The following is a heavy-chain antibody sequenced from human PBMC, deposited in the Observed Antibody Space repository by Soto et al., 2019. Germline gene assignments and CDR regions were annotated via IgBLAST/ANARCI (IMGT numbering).Heavy chain of an antibody. J-gene: IGHJ4*02. CDR1: GYTFTSHY. D-gene: IGHD6-19*01. V-gene: IGHV1-46*03. CDR3: SRGLWQWLFDY. CDR2: IDPSGGAT. Sequence: QVQLVQSGAEVKKPGASVMVSCRASGYTFTSHYMHWVRQAPGQGLEWMGMIDPSGGATTYAQKFQGRVARTRDTCKTTVYLELSSLRPEDAAVYSCSRGLWQWLFDYWGQGTLVTVSS.